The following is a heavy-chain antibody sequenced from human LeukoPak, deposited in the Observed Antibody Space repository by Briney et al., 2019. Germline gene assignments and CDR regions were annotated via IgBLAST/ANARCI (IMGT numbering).Heavy chain of an antibody. J-gene: IGHJ2*01. CDR3: ARLYGDYLRYFDL. V-gene: IGHV4-39*01. CDR2: IYYSGST. Sequence: SETLSLTCTVSGGSISSSSYYWGWIRQPPGKGLEWIGSIYYSGSTYYNPSLKSRVTISVDTSKNQFSLKLSSVTAADTAVYYCARLYGDYLRYFDLWGRGTLVTVSS. D-gene: IGHD4-17*01. CDR1: GGSISSSSYY.